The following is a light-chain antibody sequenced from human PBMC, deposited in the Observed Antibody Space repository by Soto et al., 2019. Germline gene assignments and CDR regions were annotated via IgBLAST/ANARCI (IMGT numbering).Light chain of an antibody. CDR1: DVGSKS. Sequence: SYALTQPPSMSVAPGQTARITCGGDDVGSKSVHWYQQKPGQAPVLVVNDDTDRPSGIPERFSGSNSGNAATLTISRVEAGDEADYYCQVWDSSSDHWVFGGGTQLTVL. V-gene: IGLV3-21*02. CDR2: DDT. J-gene: IGLJ3*02. CDR3: QVWDSSSDHWV.